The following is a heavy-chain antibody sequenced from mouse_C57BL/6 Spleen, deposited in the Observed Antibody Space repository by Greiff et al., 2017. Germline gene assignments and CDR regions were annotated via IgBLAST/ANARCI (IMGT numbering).Heavy chain of an antibody. D-gene: IGHD2-3*01. CDR2: ISDGGSYT. V-gene: IGHV5-4*01. J-gene: IGHJ3*01. CDR1: GFTFSSYA. Sequence: DVQLVESGGGLVKPGGSLKLSCAASGFTFSSYAMSWVRQTPEKRLEWVATISDGGSYTYYQDNVKGRFTLSRDNAKNNLYLQQSHLKSEYTAMYYCARDRDDGYYAFAYWGQGTLVTVSA. CDR3: ARDRDDGYYAFAY.